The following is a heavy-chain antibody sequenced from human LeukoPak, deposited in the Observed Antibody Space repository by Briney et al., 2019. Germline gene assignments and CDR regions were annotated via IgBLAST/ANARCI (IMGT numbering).Heavy chain of an antibody. V-gene: IGHV3-30-3*01. CDR1: GFTFSSYA. Sequence: GGSLRFSCAASGFTFSSYAMHWVRQAPGKGLEWVAVISYDGSNKYYTDSVKGRFTISRDNSKNTLYLQMNSLRAEDTAVYYCARVQQLALYGMDVWGQGTTVTVSS. D-gene: IGHD6-13*01. J-gene: IGHJ6*02. CDR2: ISYDGSNK. CDR3: ARVQQLALYGMDV.